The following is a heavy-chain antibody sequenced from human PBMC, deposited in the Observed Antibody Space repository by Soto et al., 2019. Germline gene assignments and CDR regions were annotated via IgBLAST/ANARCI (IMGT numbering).Heavy chain of an antibody. V-gene: IGHV1-2*04. CDR2: INPNSGGT. Sequence: GASVKVSSKASGYTFTGYYMHGVRQAPGQGLEWMGWINPNSGGTNYAQKFQGWVTMTRDTSISTAYMELSRLRSDDTAVYYCARGVGELGYYYGMDVWGQGTTVTVSS. D-gene: IGHD1-26*01. CDR1: GYTFTGYY. J-gene: IGHJ6*02. CDR3: ARGVGELGYYYGMDV.